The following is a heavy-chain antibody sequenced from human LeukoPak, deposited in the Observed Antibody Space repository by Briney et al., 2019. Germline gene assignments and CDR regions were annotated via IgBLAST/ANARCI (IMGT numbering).Heavy chain of an antibody. CDR3: AKDLRRIGGGSRDY. D-gene: IGHD2-15*01. J-gene: IGHJ4*02. Sequence: GGSLRLSCAASGFTFSSYAMSWVRQAPGKGLEWVSAISGSGGSTYYADSVKGRFTISRDNSKNTLYLQMNSLRAEDTAVYYCAKDLRRIGGGSRDYWGQGTLVTVSS. V-gene: IGHV3-23*01. CDR1: GFTFSSYA. CDR2: ISGSGGST.